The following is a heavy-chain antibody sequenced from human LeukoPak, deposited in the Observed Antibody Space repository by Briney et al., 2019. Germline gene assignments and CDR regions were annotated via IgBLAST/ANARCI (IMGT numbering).Heavy chain of an antibody. J-gene: IGHJ4*02. CDR2: IWYDGSNK. D-gene: IGHD2-2*01. CDR3: ARERCTSTSCYVDY. CDR1: GFTFSSYG. V-gene: IGHV3-33*01. Sequence: GGSLRLSCAAAGFTFSSYGMHWVRQAPGKGLEWGAVIWYDGSNKYYADSVKGRFTISRDNSKNTLYLQMNSLRAEDTAVYYCARERCTSTSCYVDYWGQGTLVTVSS.